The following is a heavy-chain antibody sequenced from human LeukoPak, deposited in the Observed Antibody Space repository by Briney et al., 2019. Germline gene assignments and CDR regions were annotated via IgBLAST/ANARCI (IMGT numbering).Heavy chain of an antibody. Sequence: SETLSLTCTVSGGSIRSYYWSWIRQPPGKGLEWIGYIYYTGSTNYNPSLKSRVTISVDTSKNQFSLKLSSVTAADTAVYYCAKTGYCSSTSCYGPDYWGQGTLVTVSS. J-gene: IGHJ4*02. D-gene: IGHD2-2*01. CDR2: IYYTGST. CDR3: AKTGYCSSTSCYGPDY. CDR1: GGSIRSYY. V-gene: IGHV4-59*01.